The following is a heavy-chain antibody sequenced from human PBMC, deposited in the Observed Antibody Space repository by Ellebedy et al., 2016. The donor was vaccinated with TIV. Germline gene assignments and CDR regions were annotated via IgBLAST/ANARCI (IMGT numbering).Heavy chain of an antibody. CDR3: ARPYSSGWYGAFDI. D-gene: IGHD6-19*01. CDR1: GFTFSSYS. V-gene: IGHV3-21*04. CDR2: ISSSSSYI. J-gene: IGHJ3*02. Sequence: GESLKISXAASGFTFSSYSMNWVRQAPGKGLEWVSSISSSSSYIYYADSVKGRFTISRDNAKNSLYLQMNSLRAEDTAVYYCARPYSSGWYGAFDIWGQGTMVTVSS.